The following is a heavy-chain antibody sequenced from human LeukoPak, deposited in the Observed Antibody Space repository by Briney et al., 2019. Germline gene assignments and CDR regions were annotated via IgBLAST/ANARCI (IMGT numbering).Heavy chain of an antibody. V-gene: IGHV4-61*01. CDR1: GGSISSGSYY. D-gene: IGHD5-12*01. CDR3: AREATTIRNWFDP. Sequence: SETLSLTCTVSGGSISSGSYYWTWVRQPPGKGLEWIGYIFYTGSTNYNPSLKSRVTISVDTSKNQFSLKLSSVTAADTAVYYCAREATTIRNWFDPWGQGTLVTVSS. CDR2: IFYTGST. J-gene: IGHJ5*02.